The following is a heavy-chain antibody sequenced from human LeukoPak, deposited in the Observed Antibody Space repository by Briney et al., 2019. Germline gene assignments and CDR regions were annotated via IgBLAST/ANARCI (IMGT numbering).Heavy chain of an antibody. CDR3: ANLAKYFYGSETYYFFEH. CDR2: IYSGGTT. CDR1: GFTVSGNY. Sequence: GGSLRLSCAVYGFTVSGNYMSWVRQAPGKGLEWVSLIYSGGTTYYADSVKGRFTISRDNAKNSLYLQMNSLRVEDTAVYYCANLAKYFYGSETYYFFEHWGQGTPVTASS. J-gene: IGHJ4*02. D-gene: IGHD3-10*01. V-gene: IGHV3-53*01.